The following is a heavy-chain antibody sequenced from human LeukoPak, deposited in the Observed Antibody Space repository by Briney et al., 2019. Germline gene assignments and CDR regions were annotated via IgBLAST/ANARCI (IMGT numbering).Heavy chain of an antibody. CDR1: XFTFDDYG. V-gene: IGHV3-20*01. CDR2: LNRNGDIT. CDR3: XXXGVGGELGGFDY. D-gene: IGHD3-16*01. Sequence: CAXSXFTFDDYGVSWVRQAPGKGLEWVSGLNRNGDITVYADSVKGRFIISRDNAKNSLYLQMNSLRGEDTALYDSXXXGVGGELGGFDYWGQGTLVTVSS. J-gene: IGHJ4*02.